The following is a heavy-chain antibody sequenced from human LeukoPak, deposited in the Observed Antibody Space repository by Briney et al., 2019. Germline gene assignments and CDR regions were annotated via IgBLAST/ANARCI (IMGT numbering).Heavy chain of an antibody. V-gene: IGHV3-43*01. Sequence: GGSLRLSCAASGVYFEDYTMRWVRQTPGKGLEWICLINCNGGTKYYADSVKARFANSRDNNKNSLYLQMTRLRTEDTALYYCTKGSNTWPSLFDYWGQGTLVTVSS. J-gene: IGHJ4*02. CDR3: TKGSNTWPSLFDY. CDR2: INCNGGTK. D-gene: IGHD2-2*02. CDR1: GVYFEDYT.